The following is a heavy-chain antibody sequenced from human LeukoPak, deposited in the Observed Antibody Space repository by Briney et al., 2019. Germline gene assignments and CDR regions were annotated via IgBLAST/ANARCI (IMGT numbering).Heavy chain of an antibody. CDR3: AKDLLGRIAAAPESY. V-gene: IGHV3-23*01. CDR1: GFTFSSYA. CDR2: ISGSGGST. J-gene: IGHJ4*02. D-gene: IGHD6-13*01. Sequence: LAGGSLRLSCAASGFTFSSYAMSWVRQAPGKGLEWVSAISGSGGSTYYADSVKGRFTISRDNSKNTLYLQMNSLRAEDTAVYYCAKDLLGRIAAAPESYWGQGTLVTVSS.